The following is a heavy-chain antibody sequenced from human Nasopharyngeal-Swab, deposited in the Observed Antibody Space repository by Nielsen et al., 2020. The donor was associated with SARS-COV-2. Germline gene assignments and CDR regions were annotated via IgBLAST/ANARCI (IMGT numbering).Heavy chain of an antibody. CDR3: ARDEGARVLWFGELSTYYYYGMDV. D-gene: IGHD3-10*01. J-gene: IGHJ6*02. Sequence: VRQMPGKGLEWVSYISSSGSTIYYADSVKGRFTISRDNAKNSLYLQMNSLRAEDTAVYYCARDEGARVLWFGELSTYYYYGMDVWGQGTTVTVSS. V-gene: IGHV3-48*03. CDR2: ISSSGSTI.